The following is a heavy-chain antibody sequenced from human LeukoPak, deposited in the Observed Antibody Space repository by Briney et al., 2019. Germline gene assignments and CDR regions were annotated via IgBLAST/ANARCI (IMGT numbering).Heavy chain of an antibody. J-gene: IGHJ6*02. CDR1: GGSISSGGQS. Sequence: SETLSLTCTVSGGSISSGGQSWRWIRQPPGKGLEWIGYIYHSGSGSTYYNPSLKSRVTISIDKSKNQFSLKLNSVTAADTAVYYCARINDFWSGPTLDVWGQGTTVTVSS. CDR3: ARINDFWSGPTLDV. CDR2: IYHSGSGST. D-gene: IGHD3-3*01. V-gene: IGHV4-30-2*01.